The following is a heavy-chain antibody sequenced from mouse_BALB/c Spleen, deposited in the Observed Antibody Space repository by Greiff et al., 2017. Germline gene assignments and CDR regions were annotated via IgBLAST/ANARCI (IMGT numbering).Heavy chain of an antibody. Sequence: VHVKQSGAELVRSGASVKLSCTASGFNIKDYYMHWVKQRPEQGLEWIGWIDPENGDTEYAPKFQGKATMTADTSSNTAYLQLSSLTSEDTAVYYCKGIYYGYSWDFDVWGAGTTVTVSS. CDR3: KGIYYGYSWDFDV. CDR2: IDPENGDT. J-gene: IGHJ1*01. CDR1: GFNIKDYY. D-gene: IGHD2-2*01. V-gene: IGHV14-4*02.